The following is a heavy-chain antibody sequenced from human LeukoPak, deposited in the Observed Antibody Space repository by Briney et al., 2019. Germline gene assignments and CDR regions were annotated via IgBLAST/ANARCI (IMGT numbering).Heavy chain of an antibody. Sequence: GESLKISCKGSGYSFTSYWIGWVRPMPGKGLEWMGIIYPGDSHTRYSPSFQGQVTISADKSISTAYLQWSSLKASDTAMYYCARPATDRRYCSGGSCYWYFDLWGRGTLVTVSS. CDR2: IYPGDSHT. CDR1: GYSFTSYW. CDR3: ARPATDRRYCSGGSCYWYFDL. J-gene: IGHJ2*01. V-gene: IGHV5-51*01. D-gene: IGHD2-15*01.